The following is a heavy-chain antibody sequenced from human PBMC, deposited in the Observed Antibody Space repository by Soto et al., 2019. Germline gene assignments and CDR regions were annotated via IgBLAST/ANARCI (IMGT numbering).Heavy chain of an antibody. V-gene: IGHV4-59*01. J-gene: IGHJ6*02. CDR3: ARTITMIRGVDSYYTLDV. Sequence: PSETLSLTFTVSGGSITNYFWSWIRQPPGQGPEWIGYISYTWTTNYNPSLKSRISMSVDTSKNQFSLKLTSVTAAETAVYYCARTITMIRGVDSYYTLDVWGQGTTVTVS. D-gene: IGHD3-10*01. CDR2: ISYTWTT. CDR1: GGSITNYF.